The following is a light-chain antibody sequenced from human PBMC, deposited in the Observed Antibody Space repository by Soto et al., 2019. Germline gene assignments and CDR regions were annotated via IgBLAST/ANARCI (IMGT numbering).Light chain of an antibody. Sequence: QSVLTQPASLSGSPGQAITISCTVTSSDVGNYKYVSWYQQHPGKAPKLMIYEVSNRPSGVSNRFSGSKSGNTASLTISGLQAEDETDYYCFSYTSSGTYVFGTGTKATVL. CDR2: EVS. V-gene: IGLV2-14*01. J-gene: IGLJ1*01. CDR1: SSDVGNYKY. CDR3: FSYTSSGTYV.